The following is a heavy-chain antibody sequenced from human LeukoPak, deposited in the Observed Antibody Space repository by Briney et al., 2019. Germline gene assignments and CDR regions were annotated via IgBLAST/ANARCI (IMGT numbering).Heavy chain of an antibody. CDR3: ARVEQQLVRGY. D-gene: IGHD6-13*01. Sequence: GSLRLSCSASGFTFSSYEMNWVRQAPGKGLEWVSYISGSGSSRYYADSVKGRFTISRDNTRNSLYLQMDSLRAEDTALYYCARVEQQLVRGYWGQGTLVTVSS. V-gene: IGHV3-48*03. CDR1: GFTFSSYE. J-gene: IGHJ4*02. CDR2: ISGSGSSR.